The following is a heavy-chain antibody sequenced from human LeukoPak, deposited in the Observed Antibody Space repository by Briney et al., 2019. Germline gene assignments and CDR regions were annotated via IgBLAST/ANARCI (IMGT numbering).Heavy chain of an antibody. CDR3: ARETLGDTAMVLFDY. V-gene: IGHV3-30-3*01. D-gene: IGHD5-18*01. CDR1: GFTFSSYA. J-gene: IGHJ4*02. CDR2: ISYDGSNK. Sequence: PGGSLRLSCAASGFTFSSYAMHWVRQAPGKGLEWVAVISYDGSNKYYADSVKGRFTISRDNSKNTLYLQMNSLRAEDTAVYYCARETLGDTAMVLFDYWGQGTLVTVSS.